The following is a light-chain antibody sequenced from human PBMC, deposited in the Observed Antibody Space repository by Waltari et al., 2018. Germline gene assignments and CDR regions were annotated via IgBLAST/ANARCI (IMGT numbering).Light chain of an antibody. V-gene: IGLV3-21*03. CDR3: QVWDSSSDHPYV. CDR1: NTGSTS. CDR2: DDS. Sequence: SYVLTQPPSVSVAPGTPARITCGGNNTGSTSWQWYQQKPGQAPVLVVYDDSDRPSGIPERFSGSNSGNTATLTISRVEAGDEADYYCQVWDSSSDHPYVFGTGTKVTVL. J-gene: IGLJ1*01.